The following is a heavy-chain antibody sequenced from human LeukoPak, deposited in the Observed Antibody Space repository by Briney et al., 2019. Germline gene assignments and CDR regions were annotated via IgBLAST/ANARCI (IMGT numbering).Heavy chain of an antibody. CDR2: ISSSSSNI. D-gene: IGHD4-17*01. Sequence: AGSLRLSCAASGFTFSSYNMNWVRQAPGKGLECIAYISSSSSNIYYADSVKGRFTISRDNAKNSVFLQMNSLRAEDTAVYYCARENYADLFDYWGQGTLVTVSS. J-gene: IGHJ4*02. V-gene: IGHV3-48*01. CDR3: ARENYADLFDY. CDR1: GFTFSSYN.